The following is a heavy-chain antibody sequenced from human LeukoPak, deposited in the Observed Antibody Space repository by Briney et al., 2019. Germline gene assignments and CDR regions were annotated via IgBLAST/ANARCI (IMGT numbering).Heavy chain of an antibody. CDR2: MNPNSGNT. J-gene: IGHJ4*02. D-gene: IGHD3-10*01. CDR1: GHTFTSFD. V-gene: IGHV1-8*01. Sequence: ASVKVSCKASGHTFTSFDINWVRQATGQGLEWMGWMNPNSGNTGYAQKFQGRVIMTRNPSISTAYMELSSLRSDDTAVYYCARESGFYGSGSRYWGQGTLVTVSS. CDR3: ARESGFYGSGSRY.